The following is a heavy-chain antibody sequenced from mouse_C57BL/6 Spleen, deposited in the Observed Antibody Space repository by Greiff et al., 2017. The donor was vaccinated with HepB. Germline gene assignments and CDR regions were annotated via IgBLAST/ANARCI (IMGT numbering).Heavy chain of an antibody. Sequence: QVQLQQPGAELVKPGASVKLSCKASGYTFTSYWMHWVKQRPGRGLEWIGRIDTNSGGTKYNEKFKSKATLTVDKPSSTAYMQLSILTSEDSAVYYCARSQDSSGYASWFAYWGQGTLVTVSA. CDR2: IDTNSGGT. D-gene: IGHD3-2*02. V-gene: IGHV1-72*01. CDR1: GYTFTSYW. J-gene: IGHJ3*01. CDR3: ARSQDSSGYASWFAY.